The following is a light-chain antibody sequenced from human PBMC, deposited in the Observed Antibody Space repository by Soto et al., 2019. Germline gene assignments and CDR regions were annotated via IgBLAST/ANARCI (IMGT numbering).Light chain of an antibody. CDR1: SSDVGGYNY. Sequence: QSALTQPASVSGSPGQSITISCTGTSSDVGGYNYVSWYQHHPGNAPKILIYEVSKRPSGVPDRFSGSKSGNTASLTVSGLQAEDEADYYCSSYAGSNNVVFGGGTKLTVL. CDR2: EVS. V-gene: IGLV2-8*01. J-gene: IGLJ2*01. CDR3: SSYAGSNNVV.